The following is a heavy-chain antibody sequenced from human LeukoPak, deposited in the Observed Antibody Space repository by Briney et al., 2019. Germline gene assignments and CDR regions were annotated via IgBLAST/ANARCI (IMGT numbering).Heavy chain of an antibody. V-gene: IGHV1-2*02. J-gene: IGHJ4*02. CDR3: AKDMRSRGYSGYACFDY. CDR1: RYTFTGYY. D-gene: IGHD5-12*01. Sequence: VSVKVSCKASRYTFTGYYMHWVRQAPGQGLEWVGWITPHSGDTNYAQKFQGRVTMTRDTSTSTAYMEVSRLRSDDTAVYYCAKDMRSRGYSGYACFDYWGQGTLVTVSS. CDR2: ITPHSGDT.